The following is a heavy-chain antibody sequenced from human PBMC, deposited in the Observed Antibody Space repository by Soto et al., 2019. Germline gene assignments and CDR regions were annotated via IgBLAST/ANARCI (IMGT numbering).Heavy chain of an antibody. Sequence: QVQLQQWGAGLLKPSETLSLTCAVYGGSFSGYYWSWIRQPPGKGLEWIGEINHSGSTNYNPSLKSRVTISVDTSKNQFSLTLSSVTVADTAVYYCARIKYYGSGSYYVHNWFDPWGQGTLVTVSS. D-gene: IGHD3-10*01. J-gene: IGHJ5*02. V-gene: IGHV4-34*01. CDR3: ARIKYYGSGSYYVHNWFDP. CDR2: INHSGST. CDR1: GGSFSGYY.